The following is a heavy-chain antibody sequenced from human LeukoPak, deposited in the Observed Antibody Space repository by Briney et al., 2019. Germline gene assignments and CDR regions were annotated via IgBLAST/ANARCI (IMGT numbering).Heavy chain of an antibody. D-gene: IGHD3-10*01. J-gene: IGHJ6*02. CDR2: ISYDGSNK. CDR3: ARDNGSGRNYYYYYGMDV. Sequence: GGSLRLSCAASGFTFSSYAMHWVRQAPGKGLEWVAVISYDGSNKYYADSVKGRFTISRDNSKNTLYLQMNSLRAEDTAVYYCARDNGSGRNYYYYYGMDVWGQGTTVTVSS. V-gene: IGHV3-30-3*01. CDR1: GFTFSSYA.